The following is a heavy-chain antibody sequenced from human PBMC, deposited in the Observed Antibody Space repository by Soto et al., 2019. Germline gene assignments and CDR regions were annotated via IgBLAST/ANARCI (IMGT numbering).Heavy chain of an antibody. J-gene: IGHJ6*02. CDR3: AKAARPYYYYYGMDV. Sequence: GGSLRLSCAASGFTFSSYAMSWIRQAPGKGLEWVSAISGSGGSTYYADSVKGRFTISRDNSKNTLYLQMNSLRAEDTAVYYCAKAARPYYYYYGMDVWGQGTTVTVSS. V-gene: IGHV3-23*01. CDR1: GFTFSSYA. D-gene: IGHD6-6*01. CDR2: ISGSGGST.